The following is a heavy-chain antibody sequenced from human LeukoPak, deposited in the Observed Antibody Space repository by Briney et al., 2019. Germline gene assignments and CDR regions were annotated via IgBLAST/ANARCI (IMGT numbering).Heavy chain of an antibody. CDR2: ISSSSSYI. CDR1: GFTFSSYS. J-gene: IGHJ4*02. D-gene: IGHD3-10*01. V-gene: IGHV3-21*01. CDR3: ARDGGYYGSGSYSPWGFDY. Sequence: GGSLRLSCAASGFTFSSYSMNWVRQAPGKGLEWVSSISSSSSYIYYADSVKGRFTISRDNAKNSLYLQMNSLRAEDTAVYYCARDGGYYGSGSYSPWGFDYWGQGTLVTASS.